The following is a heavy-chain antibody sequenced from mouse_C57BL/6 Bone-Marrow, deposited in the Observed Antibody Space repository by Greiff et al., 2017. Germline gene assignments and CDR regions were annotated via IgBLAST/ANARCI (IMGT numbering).Heavy chain of an antibody. D-gene: IGHD2-3*01. V-gene: IGHV4-1*01. Sequence: EVKLVESGGGLVQPGGSLKLSCAASGIDFSRYWMSWVRRAPGKGLEWIGEINPDSSTINYAPSLKDKFIISRDNAKNTLYLQMSKVRSEDTALYYCARKKVYDGYYVLDYWGQGTTLTVSS. CDR3: ARKKVYDGYYVLDY. J-gene: IGHJ2*01. CDR2: INPDSSTI. CDR1: GIDFSRYW.